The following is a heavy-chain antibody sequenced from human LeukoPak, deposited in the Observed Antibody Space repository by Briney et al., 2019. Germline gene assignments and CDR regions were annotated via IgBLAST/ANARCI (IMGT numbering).Heavy chain of an antibody. CDR3: ASSDIVVVVAASNWFDP. CDR2: IIPIFGTA. CDR1: GGTFSSYA. Sequence: SVKVSCKASGGTFSSYAISWVRQAPGQGLEWMGGIIPIFGTANYAQKFQGRVTITADKSTSTAYMERSSLRSEDTAVYYCASSDIVVVVAASNWFDPWGQGTLVTVSS. D-gene: IGHD2-15*01. J-gene: IGHJ5*02. V-gene: IGHV1-69*06.